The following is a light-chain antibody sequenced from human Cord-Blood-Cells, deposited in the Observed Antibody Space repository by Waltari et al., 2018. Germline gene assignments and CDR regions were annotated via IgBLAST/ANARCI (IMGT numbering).Light chain of an antibody. CDR2: WAS. Sequence: DIVMTQSPDSLAVSLGERDTINCKSSQSVLYSSNNKNYLAWYQQKPGQPPKLLIYWASTRESGVPDRLSGSGSGTDFTLTISSLQAEDVAVYYCQQYYSTPTFGQGTKVEIK. J-gene: IGKJ1*01. V-gene: IGKV4-1*01. CDR3: QQYYSTPT. CDR1: QSVLYSSNNKNY.